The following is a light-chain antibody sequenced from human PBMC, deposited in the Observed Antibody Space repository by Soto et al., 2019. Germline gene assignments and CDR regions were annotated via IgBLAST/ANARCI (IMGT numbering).Light chain of an antibody. J-gene: IGLJ2*01. CDR3: SSYEDSNNLV. V-gene: IGLV2-8*01. CDR2: EVT. Sequence: QSALTQPPSASGSPGQSVTISCTGTGSDIGGYNYVSWYQQHPGKAPKLMIYEVTKRPSGVPDRFSGSKSGNTASLTVSGLHAEDEADYYCSSYEDSNNLVFGGGTKVTVL. CDR1: GSDIGGYNY.